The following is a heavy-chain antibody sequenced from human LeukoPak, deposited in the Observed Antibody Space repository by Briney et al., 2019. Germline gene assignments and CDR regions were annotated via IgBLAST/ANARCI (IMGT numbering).Heavy chain of an antibody. J-gene: IGHJ4*02. CDR1: GYSFTAYW. CDR2: VYPGDSAT. Sequence: GESLKISCRGSGYSFTAYWIAWVRQMPGKGLEWMATVYPGDSATTYSPSFQGQVTISADKSITTAYLQWSSLKASDTAMYYCARPAAGLGGFDYWGQGTLVTVSS. D-gene: IGHD3-16*01. CDR3: ARPAAGLGGFDY. V-gene: IGHV5-51*01.